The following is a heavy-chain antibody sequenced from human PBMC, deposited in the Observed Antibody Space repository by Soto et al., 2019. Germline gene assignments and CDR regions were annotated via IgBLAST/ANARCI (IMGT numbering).Heavy chain of an antibody. CDR1: GFTFSNYG. CDR2: ISFDGSNK. CDR3: AKDRGIAAGPVAQYFDY. J-gene: IGHJ4*02. V-gene: IGHV3-30*18. Sequence: GGSLRLSCAASGFTFSNYGMHWVRQAPGKGLEWVAVISFDGSNKYYADSVRGRFTISRDNSKNTPYLQMNSLRAEDTAVYYCAKDRGIAAGPVAQYFDYWGQGTLVTVSS. D-gene: IGHD6-6*01.